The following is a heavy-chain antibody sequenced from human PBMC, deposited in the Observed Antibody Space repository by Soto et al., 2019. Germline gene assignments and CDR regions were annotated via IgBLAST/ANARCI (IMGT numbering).Heavy chain of an antibody. J-gene: IGHJ4*02. CDR3: ARDETYYYGSGPA. CDR2: IKQDVSEK. D-gene: IGHD3-10*01. Sequence: PWGSLSLSCAASGFTFSTYWMSWVRQAPGKGLEWVANIKQDVSEKYYVDSVKGRFTISRDNAKNSLYLQMNSLRAEDTAVYYCARDETYYYGSGPAGGKGNMVIVSA. V-gene: IGHV3-7*01. CDR1: GFTFSTYW.